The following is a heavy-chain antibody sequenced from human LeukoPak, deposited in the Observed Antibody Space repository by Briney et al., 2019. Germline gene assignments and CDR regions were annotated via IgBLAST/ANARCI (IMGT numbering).Heavy chain of an antibody. V-gene: IGHV1-58*01. J-gene: IGHJ4*02. CDR1: GFTFTSSA. D-gene: IGHD3-22*01. CDR2: IVVGSDNT. CDR3: AADIDYYDGSGYYKNFDY. Sequence: GASVKVSCKASGFTFTSSAVQWVRQARGQGLEWIGWIVVGSDNTDYAQKFQERVTITRDMSTTTAYMELSSLRSEDTAVYYCAADIDYYDGSGYYKNFDYWGQGTLVTVSS.